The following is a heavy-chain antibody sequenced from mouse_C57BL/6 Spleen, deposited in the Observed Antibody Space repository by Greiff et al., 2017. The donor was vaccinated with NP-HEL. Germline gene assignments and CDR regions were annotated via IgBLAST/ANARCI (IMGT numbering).Heavy chain of an antibody. Sequence: EVKLEESGEGLVKPGGSLKLSCAASGFTFSSYAMSWVRQTPEKRLEWVAYISSGGDYISYSDTVKGRVTISRDKARNTLYLQMSSLKSEDTAMYYGTRYGYDGYYFDYWGQGTTLTVSS. CDR1: GFTFSSYA. CDR3: TRYGYDGYYFDY. J-gene: IGHJ2*01. D-gene: IGHD2-2*01. CDR2: ISSGGDYI. V-gene: IGHV5-9-1*02.